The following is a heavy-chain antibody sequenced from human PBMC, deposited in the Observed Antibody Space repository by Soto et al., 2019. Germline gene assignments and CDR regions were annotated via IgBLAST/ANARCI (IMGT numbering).Heavy chain of an antibody. CDR3: ARGHEWGVVESRHYCFDY. D-gene: IGHD2-2*01. CDR2: ISAYNGNR. Sequence: QVPLVQSGPEVKKPGASVTVSCKTSGYTPTNYDIGWVRQAPGQGLEWMGWISAYNGNRNSAQKLQGRLTMTTDTSTKTAYMELRSLRSDDTAVYFCARGHEWGVVESRHYCFDYWGQGTLVTVSS. CDR1: GYTPTNYD. J-gene: IGHJ4*02. V-gene: IGHV1-18*01.